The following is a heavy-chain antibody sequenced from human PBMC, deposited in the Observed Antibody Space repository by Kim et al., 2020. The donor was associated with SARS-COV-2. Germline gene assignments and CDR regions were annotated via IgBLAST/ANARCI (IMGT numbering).Heavy chain of an antibody. J-gene: IGHJ3*02. V-gene: IGHV1-3*01. CDR1: GYTFSSYA. Sequence: ASVKVSCKASGYTFSSYAMHWVRQAPGQRLEWMGWINAGDANTKYSQKFQGRVTITRDTSASTVYMELSSLRSEDTAVFYCARDSLTHYYGSGSYRIDGLFDIWGQGTMVTVSS. CDR2: INAGDANT. CDR3: ARDSLTHYYGSGSYRIDGLFDI. D-gene: IGHD3-10*01.